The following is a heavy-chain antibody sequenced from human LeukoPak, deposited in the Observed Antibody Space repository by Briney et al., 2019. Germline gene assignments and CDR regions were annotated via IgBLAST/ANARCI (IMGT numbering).Heavy chain of an antibody. Sequence: PGGSLRLSCAASGFTFSSYEMNWVRQAPGKGLEWVSYISSSGSTIYYADSVKGRFTISRDNAKNSLYLQVNSLRAEDTAVYYCAREDCSSTSRYPFDYWGQGTLVTVSS. CDR3: AREDCSSTSRYPFDY. CDR2: ISSSGSTI. J-gene: IGHJ4*02. V-gene: IGHV3-48*03. D-gene: IGHD2-2*01. CDR1: GFTFSSYE.